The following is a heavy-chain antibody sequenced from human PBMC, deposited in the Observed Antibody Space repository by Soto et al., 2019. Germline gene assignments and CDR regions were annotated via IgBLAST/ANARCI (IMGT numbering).Heavy chain of an antibody. CDR1: GGSFSGYY. D-gene: IGHD3-10*01. CDR2: INHSGST. Sequence: PSETLSLTCAVYGGSFSGYYWSWIRQPPGKGLEWIGEINHSGSTNYNPSLKSRVTISVDTSKNQFSLKLSSVTAADTAVYYCARVGLRWFGDKEYATRKDYWGQGTRVTVAS. CDR3: ARVGLRWFGDKEYATRKDY. V-gene: IGHV4-34*01. J-gene: IGHJ4*02.